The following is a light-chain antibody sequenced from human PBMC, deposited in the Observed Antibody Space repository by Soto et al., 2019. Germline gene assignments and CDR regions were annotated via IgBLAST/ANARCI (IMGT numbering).Light chain of an antibody. CDR2: DAS. CDR1: QSVSSY. Sequence: EILLTQSQATQSLSPGERSTLSCISSQSVSSYLAWYQQKPGQATRLLISDASNRDTGIPARFSGSGSGTDFTLTISSLEPEDFAVYYCQQRSNWPPITFGQGTRLEIK. V-gene: IGKV3-11*01. CDR3: QQRSNWPPIT. J-gene: IGKJ5*01.